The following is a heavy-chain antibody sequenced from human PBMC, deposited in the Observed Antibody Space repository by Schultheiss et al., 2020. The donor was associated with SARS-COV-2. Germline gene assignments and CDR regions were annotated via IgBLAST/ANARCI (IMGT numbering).Heavy chain of an antibody. J-gene: IGHJ4*02. D-gene: IGHD2-21*01. CDR2: IWYDGSNK. V-gene: IGHV3-33*01. CDR1: GFTFSSYG. Sequence: GGSLRLSCAASGFTFSSYGMHWVRQAPGKGLEWVAVIWYDGSNKYYADSVKGRFTISRDNSKNTLYLQMNSLRAEDTAVYYCARHIVAFYRGSDYWGQGTLVTVSS. CDR3: ARHIVAFYRGSDY.